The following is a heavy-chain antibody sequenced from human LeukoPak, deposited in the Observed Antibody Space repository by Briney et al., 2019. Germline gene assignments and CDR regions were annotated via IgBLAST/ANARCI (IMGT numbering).Heavy chain of an antibody. CDR1: GFTFSSYG. Sequence: GGSLRLSCAASGFTFSSYGMHWVRQAPGKGLEWVAVIWYDGSNKYYADSVKGRFTISRDNSKNTLYLQMNGLRAEDTAVYYCARTLFDYGDYSDYWGQGTLVTVSS. V-gene: IGHV3-33*01. CDR3: ARTLFDYGDYSDY. J-gene: IGHJ4*02. D-gene: IGHD4-17*01. CDR2: IWYDGSNK.